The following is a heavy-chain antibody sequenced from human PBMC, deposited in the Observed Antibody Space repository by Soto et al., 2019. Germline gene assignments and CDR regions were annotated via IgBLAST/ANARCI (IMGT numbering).Heavy chain of an antibody. CDR1: GYTFTSYY. Sequence: QVQLVQSGAEVKKPGASVKVSCKASGYTFTSYYMHWVRQAPGQGLEWMGIINPSGGSTSYAQKFQGRVTMTRDTSTGTVYMELSSLRSEDTAVYYCARGSDIVLMVYDPRWFDPWGQGTLVTVSS. CDR3: ARGSDIVLMVYDPRWFDP. D-gene: IGHD2-8*01. J-gene: IGHJ5*02. V-gene: IGHV1-46*01. CDR2: INPSGGST.